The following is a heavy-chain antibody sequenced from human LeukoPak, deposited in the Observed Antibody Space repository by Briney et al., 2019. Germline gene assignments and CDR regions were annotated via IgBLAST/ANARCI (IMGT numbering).Heavy chain of an antibody. CDR2: TYYRGST. D-gene: IGHD4-11*01. V-gene: IGHV4-39*01. Sequence: LETLSLTCTVSGGSISSSIYYWGWIRQPPGKGLEWIGSTYYRGSTSYNPSLKSRVTISVDTSKKQVSLKLTSVTAADTAVYYCATYSDYEGYYYYYMDVWGKGTTVTVSS. CDR1: GGSISSSIYY. CDR3: ATYSDYEGYYYYYMDV. J-gene: IGHJ6*03.